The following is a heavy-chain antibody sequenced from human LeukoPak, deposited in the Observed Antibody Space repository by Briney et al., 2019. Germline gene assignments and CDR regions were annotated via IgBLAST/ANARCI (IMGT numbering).Heavy chain of an antibody. D-gene: IGHD6-13*01. CDR3: ARAGFRYSSSSDV. CDR1: GFTFSGYW. Sequence: GGSLRLSCAASGFTFSGYWMSWARQAPGKGLEWVANINQDGGERFYVDSVKGRFTISRDNAKNSLYLQMNSLRAEDTAVYYCARAGFRYSSSSDVWGQGTTVTVSS. J-gene: IGHJ6*02. CDR2: INQDGGER. V-gene: IGHV3-7*01.